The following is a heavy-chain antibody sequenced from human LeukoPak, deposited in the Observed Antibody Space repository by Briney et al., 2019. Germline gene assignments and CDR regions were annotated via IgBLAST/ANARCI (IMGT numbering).Heavy chain of an antibody. CDR3: ARDLATVATPYFDY. V-gene: IGHV1-69*04. Sequence: SVKVSCKASGGTFSSYAISWVRQAPGQGLEWMGRIIPILDTANYAQKFQGRVTITADKSTSTAYMELSSLRSEDTAVYYCARDLATVATPYFDYWGQGTLVTVSS. CDR1: GGTFSSYA. D-gene: IGHD4-23*01. CDR2: IIPILDTA. J-gene: IGHJ4*02.